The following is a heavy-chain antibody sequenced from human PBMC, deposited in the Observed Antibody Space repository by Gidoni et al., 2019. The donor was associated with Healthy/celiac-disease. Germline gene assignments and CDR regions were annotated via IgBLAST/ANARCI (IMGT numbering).Heavy chain of an antibody. J-gene: IGHJ5*02. D-gene: IGHD1-26*01. CDR2: IYYSGGT. V-gene: IGHV4-31*03. CDR3: ARALIVGATSVCFDP. CDR1: GGPISIVGYY. Sequence: QVQLQESGPGLVKPSQTLSLTCTVSGGPISIVGYYWSWIRLHPGKVLEWIGYIYYSGGTYYNPSLKSRVTISVDTSKNQFSLKLSSVTAADTAVYYCARALIVGATSVCFDPWGQGTLVTVSA.